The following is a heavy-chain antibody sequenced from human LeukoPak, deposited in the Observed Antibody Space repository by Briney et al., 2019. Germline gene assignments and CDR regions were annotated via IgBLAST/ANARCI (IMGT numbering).Heavy chain of an antibody. CDR2: IYSGGST. D-gene: IGHD3-22*01. CDR3: SQRSSTSSGYFDF. V-gene: IGHV3-53*01. J-gene: IGHJ4*02. Sequence: GGSLRLTCAASGFTVSSNYMSWVRQAPGKGLEWVSVIYSGGSTYYADSVKGRFTISRDNSKNTIYLQMNSLRAEDTAKYYCSQRSSTSSGYFDFWGRGTLVTVSS. CDR1: GFTVSSNY.